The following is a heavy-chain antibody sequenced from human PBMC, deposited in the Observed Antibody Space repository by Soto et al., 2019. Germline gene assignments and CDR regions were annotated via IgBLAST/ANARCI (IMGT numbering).Heavy chain of an antibody. J-gene: IGHJ4*02. CDR3: AKDGGYGSGSYYSDD. CDR1: GFTFSSYA. Sequence: EVQLLESGGGLVQPGGSLRLSCAASGFTFSSYAMSWVRQAPGKGLEWVSTTSSSGGSTYYVDSVKGRFTISRDNSKNPFYLQMNSLRAEDMAVYYCAKDGGYGSGSYYSDDWGQGTLVTVSS. D-gene: IGHD3-10*01. V-gene: IGHV3-23*01. CDR2: TSSSGGST.